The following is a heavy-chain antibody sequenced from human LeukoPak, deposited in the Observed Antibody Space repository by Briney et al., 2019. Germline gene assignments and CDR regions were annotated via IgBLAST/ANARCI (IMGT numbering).Heavy chain of an antibody. V-gene: IGHV4-59*08. J-gene: IGHJ2*01. Sequence: SETLSLTCTVSGASISTYYWSWIRQPPGKGLEWIGYIYHSGSAIYNPSLKSRVTISIDTSKNQFSLKLSSVTAADTAVYYCARPRTTGTTNWYFDLWGRGTLVTVSS. D-gene: IGHD1-1*01. CDR1: GASISTYY. CDR2: IYHSGSA. CDR3: ARPRTTGTTNWYFDL.